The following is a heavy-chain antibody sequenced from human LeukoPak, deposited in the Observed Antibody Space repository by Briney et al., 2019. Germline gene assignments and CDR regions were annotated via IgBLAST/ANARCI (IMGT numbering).Heavy chain of an antibody. J-gene: IGHJ6*03. CDR2: ISGSGGST. CDR3: ARDQGYDILTGTSYYMDV. Sequence: GGSLRLSCAASGFTFSSYAMSWVRQAPGKGLEWVSAISGSGGSTYYADSVKGRFTISRDNSKNTLYLQMNSLRAEDTALYYCARDQGYDILTGTSYYMDVWGKGTTVTVSS. D-gene: IGHD3-9*01. V-gene: IGHV3-23*01. CDR1: GFTFSSYA.